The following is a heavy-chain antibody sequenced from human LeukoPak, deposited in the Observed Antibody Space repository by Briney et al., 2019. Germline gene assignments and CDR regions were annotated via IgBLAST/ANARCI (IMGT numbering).Heavy chain of an antibody. CDR2: IWYDGSNK. Sequence: GGSLRLSCAASGFTFSSYGMHWVRQAPGKGLEWVAVIWYDGSNKYYADSVKGRFTISRDNSKNTLYLQMNSLRAEDTAVYYCAYYDSSGYYSDYWGQGTLVTVSS. D-gene: IGHD3-22*01. CDR3: AYYDSSGYYSDY. CDR1: GFTFSSYG. J-gene: IGHJ4*02. V-gene: IGHV3-33*01.